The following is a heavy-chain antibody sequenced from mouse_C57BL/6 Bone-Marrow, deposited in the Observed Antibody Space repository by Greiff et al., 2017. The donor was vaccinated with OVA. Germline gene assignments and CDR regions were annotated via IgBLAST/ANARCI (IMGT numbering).Heavy chain of an antibody. CDR1: GYTFTGYW. V-gene: IGHV1-9*01. D-gene: IGHD2-14*01. Sequence: QVQLKQSGAELMKPGASVKLSCTATGYTFTGYWIEWVQQRPGHGLEWIGEILPGSGSTNYTEKFKGKATFTADTSSNTAYMQLSSLTTEDSAIYDCARCGGYCYAMDYWGQGTSVTVSS. CDR2: ILPGSGST. CDR3: ARCGGYCYAMDY. J-gene: IGHJ4*01.